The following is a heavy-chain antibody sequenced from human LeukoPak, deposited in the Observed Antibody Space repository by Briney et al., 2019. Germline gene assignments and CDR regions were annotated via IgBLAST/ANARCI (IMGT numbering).Heavy chain of an antibody. CDR2: ISGSGGST. CDR3: ARRSGVAVAGAFDY. D-gene: IGHD6-19*01. J-gene: IGHJ4*02. CDR1: GFTFSSYG. Sequence: GGSLRLSCAASGFTFSSYGMSWVRQAPGKGLEWVSAISGSGGSTYYADSVKGRFTISRDNSKNTLYLQMNSLRAEDTAVYFCARRSGVAVAGAFDYWGQGTLVTVSS. V-gene: IGHV3-23*01.